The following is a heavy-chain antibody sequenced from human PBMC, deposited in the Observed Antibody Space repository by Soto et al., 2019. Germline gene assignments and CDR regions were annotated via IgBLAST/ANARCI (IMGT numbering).Heavy chain of an antibody. CDR2: INAGNGDT. CDR1: GDTFFSYS. V-gene: IGHV1-3*01. Sequence: ASLKVSCNAAGDTFFSYSIHWVRQAPGQRLQWMVWINAGNGDTKYSQKFQGRVTITRDTSASTAYMEPRSLTSEATAVYYCGREPLVALDYSRQATLVNVSS. J-gene: IGHJ4*02. D-gene: IGHD2-8*02. CDR3: GREPLVALDY.